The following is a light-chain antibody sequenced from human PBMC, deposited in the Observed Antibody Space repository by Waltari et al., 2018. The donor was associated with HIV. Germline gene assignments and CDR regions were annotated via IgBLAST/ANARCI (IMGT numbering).Light chain of an antibody. V-gene: IGKV3-20*01. Sequence: IVLTQSPGPLSLSPGERATLSCRASQSVTSIYLAWFQQKPGQAPRLLIYGASNRATGIPDRFSGSGSGTEFTLTISRLEPEDFAVYYCQQDGTSPPYTFGQGTKLEI. CDR2: GAS. CDR3: QQDGTSPPYT. CDR1: QSVTSIY. J-gene: IGKJ2*01.